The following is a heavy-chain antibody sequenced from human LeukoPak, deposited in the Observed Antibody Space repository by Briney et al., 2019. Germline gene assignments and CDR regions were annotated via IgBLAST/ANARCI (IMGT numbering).Heavy chain of an antibody. J-gene: IGHJ5*02. D-gene: IGHD2-15*01. CDR2: ILPGDSDT. CDR3: ARHWSHSVAQFGRSYWFDP. CDR1: GYSFTSYW. Sequence: GESLKISCKGSGYSFTSYWIGWVRQMPGKGLEWMGIILPGDSDTRHSPSFQGQVTISADKSISTAYLQWSRLKAADTAVYYCARHWSHSVAQFGRSYWFDPWGQGTLVTVSS. V-gene: IGHV5-51*01.